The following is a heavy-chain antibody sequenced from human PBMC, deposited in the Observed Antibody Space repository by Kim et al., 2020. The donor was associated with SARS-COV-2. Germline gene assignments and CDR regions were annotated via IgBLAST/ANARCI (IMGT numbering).Heavy chain of an antibody. J-gene: IGHJ5*02. CDR1: GFTFSSYS. Sequence: GGSLRLSCAASGFTFSSYSMNWVRQAPGKGLEWVSSISSSSSYIYYADSVKGRFTISRDNAKNSLYLQMNSLRAEDTAVYYCARDKDSSSWYTQFDPWGQGTLVTVSS. V-gene: IGHV3-21*01. D-gene: IGHD6-13*01. CDR3: ARDKDSSSWYTQFDP. CDR2: ISSSSSYI.